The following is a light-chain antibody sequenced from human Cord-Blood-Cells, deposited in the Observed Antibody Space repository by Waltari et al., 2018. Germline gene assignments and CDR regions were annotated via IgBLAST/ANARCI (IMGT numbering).Light chain of an antibody. CDR2: AAS. CDR3: QQSYSTPFT. J-gene: IGKJ3*01. CDR1: PSISSY. V-gene: IGKV1-39*01. Sequence: DIQMTQSPSSLSASVGDSVTITCRASPSISSYLNWYQQKPGKAPKLLIYAASSLKSGVPSRFSGSGSGTDFTLTISSLQPEDFATYYCQQSYSTPFTFGPGTKVDIK.